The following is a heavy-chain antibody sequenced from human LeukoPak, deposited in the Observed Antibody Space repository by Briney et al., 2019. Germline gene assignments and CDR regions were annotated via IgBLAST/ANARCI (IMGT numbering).Heavy chain of an antibody. CDR1: GYTFTGYY. CDR3: ARAYSSGLIDY. J-gene: IGHJ4*02. CDR2: INPNSGGT. D-gene: IGHD6-19*01. Sequence: ASVTVSCKASGYTFTGYYMHWVRQAPGQGLEWMGWINPNSGGTNYAQRFQGRVTMTRNTSISTAYMELSSLRSEDTAVYYCARAYSSGLIDYWGQGTLVTVSS. V-gene: IGHV1-2*02.